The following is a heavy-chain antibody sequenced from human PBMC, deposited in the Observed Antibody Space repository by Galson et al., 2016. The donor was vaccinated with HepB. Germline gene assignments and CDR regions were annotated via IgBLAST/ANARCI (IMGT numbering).Heavy chain of an antibody. V-gene: IGHV3-23*01. CDR2: ISGRGDST. CDR3: AKAMTTMIRGIATFYFHY. Sequence: SLRLSCAASGFTFGSYAMSWVRQAPGKGLEWVSSISGRGDSTYDADSVKGRFTISRDNSKKMLHLQMKSLRAEDTAVDYCAKAMTTMIRGIATFYFHYWGQGTLVTVSS. J-gene: IGHJ4*02. CDR1: GFTFGSYA. D-gene: IGHD4-17*01.